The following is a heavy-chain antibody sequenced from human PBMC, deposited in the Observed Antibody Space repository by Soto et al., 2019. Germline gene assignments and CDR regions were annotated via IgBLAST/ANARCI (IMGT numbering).Heavy chain of an antibody. CDR1: GFTFSSYG. CDR2: ISYDGSNK. V-gene: IGHV3-30*18. CDR3: AKDGQDRTYYDFWSGFLK. Sequence: LRLSCAASGFTFSSYGMHWVRQAPGKGLEWVAVISYDGSNKYYADSVKGRFTISRDNSKNTLYLQMNSLRAEDTAVYYCAKDGQDRTYYDFWSGFLKWGQGTLVTVSS. D-gene: IGHD3-3*01. J-gene: IGHJ4*02.